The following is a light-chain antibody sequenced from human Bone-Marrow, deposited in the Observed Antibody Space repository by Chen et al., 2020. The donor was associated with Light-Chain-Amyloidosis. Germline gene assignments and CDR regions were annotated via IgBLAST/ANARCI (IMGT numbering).Light chain of an antibody. Sequence: QSALTQPASVSGSPGQSIPISCTGNSSDVGGDNHVSWYQQHPDKAPKLMIYEVTNRPSWVPDRFSGSKSDNTASLTISGLQTEDEADYFCSSYTITNTLVFGSGTRVTVL. CDR2: EVT. CDR3: SSYTITNTLV. J-gene: IGLJ1*01. V-gene: IGLV2-14*01. CDR1: SSDVGGDNH.